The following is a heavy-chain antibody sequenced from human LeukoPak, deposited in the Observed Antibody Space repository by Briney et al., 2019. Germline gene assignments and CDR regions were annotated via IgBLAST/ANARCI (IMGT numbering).Heavy chain of an antibody. Sequence: SETLPLTCTVSGDSIGTYYWSWIRQPPGKGLEWIAYIDYRGSTTYNPSLRSRVTISVDTSRNQFSLKLYSVTAADTAVYYCARSRSGYSYDHAAFEIWGQGTMVTVSS. D-gene: IGHD5-18*01. J-gene: IGHJ3*02. CDR1: GDSIGTYY. V-gene: IGHV4-59*01. CDR2: IDYRGST. CDR3: ARSRSGYSYDHAAFEI.